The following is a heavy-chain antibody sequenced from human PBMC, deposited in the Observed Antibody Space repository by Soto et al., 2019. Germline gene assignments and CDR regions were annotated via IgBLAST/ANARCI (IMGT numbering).Heavy chain of an antibody. CDR3: ARAWGIYFDY. CDR1: GGSISSYY. V-gene: IGHV4-59*01. CDR2: IYYSGST. J-gene: IGHJ4*02. Sequence: QVQLQESGPGLVKPSETLSLTCTVSGGSISSYYWSWIRQPPGKGLECIGYIYYSGSTNYNPSLKSRVTISVDTSKNQFSLRLTSVTAADTAVYYRARAWGIYFDYWGQGTLVTVSS. D-gene: IGHD3-16*01.